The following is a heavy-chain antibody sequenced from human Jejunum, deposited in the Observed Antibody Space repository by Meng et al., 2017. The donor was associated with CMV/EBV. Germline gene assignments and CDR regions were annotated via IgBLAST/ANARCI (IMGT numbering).Heavy chain of an antibody. J-gene: IGHJ4*02. CDR3: TTLYGDSIS. CDR1: GGPIRNDQW. Sequence: VQLQESGPGRVKLSGTLSLTCDVSGGPIRNDQWWSWERQAPGKGLEWIGEIYHSGRTNYNPSVKSRVSMSVDKSQNHFSLRLSSVTAADTAVYYCTTLYGDSISWGQGTLVTVSS. D-gene: IGHD4-17*01. CDR2: IYHSGRT. V-gene: IGHV4-4*02.